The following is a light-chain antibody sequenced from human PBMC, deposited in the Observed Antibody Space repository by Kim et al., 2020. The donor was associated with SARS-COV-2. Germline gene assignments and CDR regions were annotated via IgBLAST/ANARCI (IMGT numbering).Light chain of an antibody. Sequence: ASVGDRATITCRASQDIKNDLGWYQQKPGKAPKGLIFGASSLRGGVPSRFSGSGFGTEFTLTISSLQPEDFATYYCQQFNSYPLTFGGGTKVDIK. J-gene: IGKJ4*01. CDR1: QDIKND. CDR3: QQFNSYPLT. V-gene: IGKV1-17*01. CDR2: GAS.